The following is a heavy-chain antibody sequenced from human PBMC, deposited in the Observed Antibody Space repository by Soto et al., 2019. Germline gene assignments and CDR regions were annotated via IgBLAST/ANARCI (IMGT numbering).Heavy chain of an antibody. CDR2: INAGNGNT. CDR1: GYTLSNYA. D-gene: IGHD1-26*01. Sequence: ASVKVSCKASGYTLSNYALQWVRQAPGQRLEWMGWINAGNGNTQYSQKFQGRVTFTRDTSASTAYMELSSLRPEDTAVYYCARSHGIVGAIWRYFEYWGQGTLVTVSS. J-gene: IGHJ4*02. V-gene: IGHV1-3*01. CDR3: ARSHGIVGAIWRYFEY.